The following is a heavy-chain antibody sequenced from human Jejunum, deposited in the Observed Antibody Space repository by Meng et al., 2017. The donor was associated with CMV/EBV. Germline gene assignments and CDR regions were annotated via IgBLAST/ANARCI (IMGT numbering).Heavy chain of an antibody. V-gene: IGHV3-9*03. D-gene: IGHD3-3*01. Sequence: GFNFDDYAMHWVRQSPGKGLEWVSGISWNSATIGYADSVKGRFTISRDNAKNSLYLQMNSLRADDMAFYYCAKSASKYDFRDAFDIWGQGTMVTVSS. CDR2: ISWNSATI. J-gene: IGHJ3*02. CDR3: AKSASKYDFRDAFDI. CDR1: GFNFDDYA.